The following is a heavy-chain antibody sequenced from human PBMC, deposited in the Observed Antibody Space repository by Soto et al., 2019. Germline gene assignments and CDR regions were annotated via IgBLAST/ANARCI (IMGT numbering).Heavy chain of an antibody. CDR1: GFAFQNHG. V-gene: IGHV3-20*04. Sequence: EVQLVESGGSVIRPGGSLRLSCAASGFAFQNHGMAWVRQVPGKGLEWVAGISGSTTSYADSVEGRFTISRDNAKNTLYLQMNSLRAEDTAVYYCARVGIGAYHFDCWGQGALVTVAS. D-gene: IGHD3-16*01. CDR3: ARVGIGAYHFDC. J-gene: IGHJ4*02. CDR2: ISGSTT.